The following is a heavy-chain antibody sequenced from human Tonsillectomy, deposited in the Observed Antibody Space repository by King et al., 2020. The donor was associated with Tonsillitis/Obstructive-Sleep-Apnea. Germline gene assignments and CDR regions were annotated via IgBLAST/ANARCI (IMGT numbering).Heavy chain of an antibody. CDR1: GYTFTSYG. CDR3: ASVFCSSTSCYQYFDY. V-gene: IGHV1-18*01. D-gene: IGHD2-2*01. Sequence: GQLVQSGAEVKKPGASVKVSCKASGYTFTSYGISWVRQAPGQGLEWMGWISAYNGNTNYAQKLQGRVTMTTDTSTSTAFMELRSLRPDDTAVYYCASVFCSSTSCYQYFDYWGQGTLVTVSS. CDR2: ISAYNGNT. J-gene: IGHJ4*02.